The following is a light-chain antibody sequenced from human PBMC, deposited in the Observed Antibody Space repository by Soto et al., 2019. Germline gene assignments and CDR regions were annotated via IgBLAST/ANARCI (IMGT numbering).Light chain of an antibody. J-gene: IGKJ2*03. V-gene: IGKV1-39*01. CDR1: QNIDIY. CDR3: QQSYSLPYS. Sequence: DIQMTQSPISLSASVGDRVTITCRASQNIDIYLNWYLQKPGRVPELLICAASSLQSGVPSRFRGSGSGTDFTLTISPLQAEDFGTYFCQQSYSLPYSFAQGTKLQIE. CDR2: AAS.